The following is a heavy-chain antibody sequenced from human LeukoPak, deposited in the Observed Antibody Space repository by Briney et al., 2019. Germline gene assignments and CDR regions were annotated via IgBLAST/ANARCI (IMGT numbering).Heavy chain of an antibody. D-gene: IGHD3-16*01. CDR1: GSSISSNSYY. V-gene: IGHV4-39*01. CDR3: ARVWAPGYYYYMDV. J-gene: IGHJ6*03. CDR2: IYYSGST. Sequence: SETLSLTCAVSGSSISSNSYYWGWIRQPPGKGLEWIGSIYYSGSTYYNPSLKSRVTISVDTSKNQFSLKLSSVTAADTAVYYCARVWAPGYYYYMDVWGKGTTVTVSS.